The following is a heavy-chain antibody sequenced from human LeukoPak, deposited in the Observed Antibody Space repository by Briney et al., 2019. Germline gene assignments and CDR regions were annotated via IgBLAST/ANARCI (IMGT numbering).Heavy chain of an antibody. CDR1: GFTFSSYS. J-gene: IGHJ5*02. Sequence: GGSLRLSCAASGFTFSSYSLNWVRQAPGKGLEWVSFISSSSITIYYADSVKGRFTISRDNAEKSLYLQMNSLRAEDTAVYYCARDVAYYGSGSYIGWFDPWGQGTLVTVSS. CDR2: ISSSSITI. V-gene: IGHV3-48*04. CDR3: ARDVAYYGSGSYIGWFDP. D-gene: IGHD3-10*01.